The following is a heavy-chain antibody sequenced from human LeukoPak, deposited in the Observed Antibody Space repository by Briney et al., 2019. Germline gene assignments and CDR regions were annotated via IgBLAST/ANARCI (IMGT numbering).Heavy chain of an antibody. Sequence: ASVKVSCKASGYTFTSYYIHWVRQAPGQGLEWMGIINPSGGTTSYAQKFQDRVTLTRDTSTSTDYMDLSSLRAEDTAVYYCARVQWGFDPWGQGTLVTVSS. V-gene: IGHV1-46*01. CDR1: GYTFTSYY. CDR3: ARVQWGFDP. D-gene: IGHD1-26*01. CDR2: INPSGGTT. J-gene: IGHJ5*02.